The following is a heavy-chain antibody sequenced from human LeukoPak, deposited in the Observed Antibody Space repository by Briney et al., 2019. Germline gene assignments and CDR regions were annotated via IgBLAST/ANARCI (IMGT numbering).Heavy chain of an antibody. CDR1: GGSISGYY. V-gene: IGHV4-59*13. D-gene: IGHD3-22*01. Sequence: SETLSLTCTVSGGSISGYYGSWIRQPPGKGLEWIGYIYYSGTTHYNSSLKSRVTISVDTSKNRFSLRLSSVTAADTAVYYCARSYDGRGYFYYGMDVWGHGTTVTVSS. CDR3: ARSYDGRGYFYYGMDV. J-gene: IGHJ6*02. CDR2: IYYSGTT.